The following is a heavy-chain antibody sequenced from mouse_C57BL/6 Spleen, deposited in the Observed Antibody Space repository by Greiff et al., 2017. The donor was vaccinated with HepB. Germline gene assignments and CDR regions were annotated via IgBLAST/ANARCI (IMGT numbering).Heavy chain of an antibody. CDR2: INPNNGGT. Sequence: DVQLQQSGPELVKPGASVKISCKASGYTFTDYYMNWVKQSHGKSLEWIGDINPNNGGTSYNQKFKGKATLTVDKSSSTAYMELRSLTSEDSAVYYGARTGYYDYERAFAYWGQGTLVTVSA. D-gene: IGHD2-4*01. CDR3: ARTGYYDYERAFAY. V-gene: IGHV1-26*01. J-gene: IGHJ3*01. CDR1: GYTFTDYY.